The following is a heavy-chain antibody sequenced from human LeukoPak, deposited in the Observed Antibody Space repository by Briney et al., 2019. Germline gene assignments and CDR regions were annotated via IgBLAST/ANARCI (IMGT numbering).Heavy chain of an antibody. J-gene: IGHJ4*02. V-gene: IGHV3-23*01. CDR3: AGVSRGERGVY. CDR1: GFTFSSYA. D-gene: IGHD1-26*01. CDR2: ISGSGGST. Sequence: HPGGSLRLSCAASGFTFSSYAMSWVRQAPGKGLEWVSAISGSGGSTYYADSVKGRFTISRDNSKNTLYLQMNSLRAEDTAVYYCAGVSRGERGVYWGQGTLVTVSS.